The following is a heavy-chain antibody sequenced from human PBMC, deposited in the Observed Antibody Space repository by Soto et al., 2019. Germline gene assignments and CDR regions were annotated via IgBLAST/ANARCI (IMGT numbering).Heavy chain of an antibody. D-gene: IGHD3-16*01. CDR1: GFTFSYYY. CDR2: ISGNLIDT. V-gene: IGHV3-11*03. J-gene: IGHJ5*01. Sequence: GGSLRLSCAASGFTFSYYYMTWIRQAPGKGLESISYISGNLIDTNYADSVKGRFTISRDNAKNSLYLQMNSLRAEDSAIYYCASGGYNNWFDSWGQGTLVTVSS. CDR3: ASGGYNNWFDS.